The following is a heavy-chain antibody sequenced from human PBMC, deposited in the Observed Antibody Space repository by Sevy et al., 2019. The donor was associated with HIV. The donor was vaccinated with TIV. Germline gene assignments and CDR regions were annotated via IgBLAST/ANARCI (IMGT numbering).Heavy chain of an antibody. J-gene: IGHJ4*02. CDR2: IWSDGAYQ. CDR3: ARGGYYYDNAAYYALDS. Sequence: GGSLRLSCAATGFTFSNYAMHWVRQAPGKGMEWVAIIWSDGAYQYHGDSVKGRFTISRDKSKNTQYLQMNNVRVEDTAVYYCARGGYYYDNAAYYALDSWGQGTLVTVSS. D-gene: IGHD3-22*01. CDR1: GFTFSNYA. V-gene: IGHV3-33*01.